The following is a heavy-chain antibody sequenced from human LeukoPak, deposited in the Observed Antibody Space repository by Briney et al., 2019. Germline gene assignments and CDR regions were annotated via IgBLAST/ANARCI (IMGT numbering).Heavy chain of an antibody. J-gene: IGHJ4*02. CDR3: AKDYYGSGSIIDD. CDR2: IHYEGTNE. V-gene: IGHV3-30*02. Sequence: GGSLRLSCAASGFEFSSYGMHWVRQAPGKGLEWVAFIHYEGTNEYYADSVKGRFTISRDNSKNTLYVQMNSLRTEDTALYYCAKDYYGSGSIIDDWGQGTLVTDSS. CDR1: GFEFSSYG. D-gene: IGHD3-10*01.